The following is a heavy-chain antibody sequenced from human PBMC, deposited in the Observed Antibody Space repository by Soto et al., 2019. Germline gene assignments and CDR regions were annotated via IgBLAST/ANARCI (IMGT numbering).Heavy chain of an antibody. CDR1: GGSMRNYF. J-gene: IGHJ4*02. V-gene: IGHV4-59*01. CDR3: AAGEASSRNLAPYYLDF. Sequence: SETLSLTCKVSGGSMRNYFWTWIRQPPGKGLEWIGYIHYSGTTSFFPSYNPSLRSRVTISEDTSKNPFSLKLLSVTTADTAVYFCAAGEASSRNLAPYYLDFWGQGTLVTVSS. CDR2: IHYSGTT. D-gene: IGHD6-13*01.